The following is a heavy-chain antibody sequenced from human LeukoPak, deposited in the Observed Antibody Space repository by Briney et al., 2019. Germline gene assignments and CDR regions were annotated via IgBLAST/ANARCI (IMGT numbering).Heavy chain of an antibody. CDR2: ISGSGGST. D-gene: IGHD6-6*01. Sequence: GSLRLSCAASGFTFSSYAMSWVRQAPGKGLEWVSAISGSGGSTYYADSVKGRFTISRDNSNNTLFLHMNSLRAEDTAIYYCARGRGYSTSDYWGQGTLVTVSS. J-gene: IGHJ4*02. V-gene: IGHV3-23*01. CDR1: GFTFSSYA. CDR3: ARGRGYSTSDY.